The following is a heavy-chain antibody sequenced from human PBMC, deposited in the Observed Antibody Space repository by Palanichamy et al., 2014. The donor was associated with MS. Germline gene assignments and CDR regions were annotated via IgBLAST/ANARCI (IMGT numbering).Heavy chain of an antibody. Sequence: EVQLVESGGGLVQPGGSLRLACAASGFIFSNYVMSWVRQAPGKGLEWVSSISGSGSSTYYADSVKGRFTISTDNSKNTPYLQMNSLRAEDTAIYYCAKISGSGWRDYFDYWGQGTLVTVSS. V-gene: IGHV3-23*04. CDR1: GFIFSNYV. J-gene: IGHJ4*02. CDR2: ISGSGSST. D-gene: IGHD6-25*01. CDR3: AKISGSGWRDYFDY.